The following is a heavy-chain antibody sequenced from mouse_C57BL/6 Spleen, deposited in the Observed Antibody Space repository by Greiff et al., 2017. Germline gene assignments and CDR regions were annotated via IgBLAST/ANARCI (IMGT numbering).Heavy chain of an antibody. CDR1: GFTFSDYG. Sequence: EVQLQESGGGLVKPGGSLKLSCAASGFTFSDYGMHWVRQAPEKGLEWVADISSGSSTIYYADTVKGRFTISRDNAENTLFLPMTSLRSEDTAMYYCARPGSLYYYAMDYWGQGTSVTVSS. CDR2: ISSGSSTI. J-gene: IGHJ4*01. V-gene: IGHV5-17*01. CDR3: ARPGSLYYYAMDY. D-gene: IGHD1-1*02.